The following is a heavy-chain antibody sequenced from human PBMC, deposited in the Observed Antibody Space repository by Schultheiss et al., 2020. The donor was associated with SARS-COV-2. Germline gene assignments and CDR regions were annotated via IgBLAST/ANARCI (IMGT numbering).Heavy chain of an antibody. CDR3: ARDGAGVDGRWFGP. V-gene: IGHV4-61*02. CDR2: IYSTGYT. CDR1: GGSISSGSYY. D-gene: IGHD2-15*01. J-gene: IGHJ5*02. Sequence: SETLSLTCTVSGGSISSGSYYWSWIRQPAGRGLEWIGRIYSTGYTDYNPSLKSRVTISVDTSKNQFSLRLSSVTAADTAVYYCARDGAGVDGRWFGPWGQGTLVTVSS.